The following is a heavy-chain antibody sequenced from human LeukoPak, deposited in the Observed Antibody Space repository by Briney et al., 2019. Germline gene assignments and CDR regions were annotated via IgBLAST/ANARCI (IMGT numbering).Heavy chain of an antibody. J-gene: IGHJ4*02. CDR1: GGSISSYY. CDR3: ARGDTAMATPYFDY. V-gene: IGHV4-59*01. CDR2: IYYSGST. D-gene: IGHD5-18*01. Sequence: PSETLSLTCTVSGGSISSYYWSWIRQPPGKGLEWIGYIYYSGSTNYNPSLKSRVTISVDTSMNQFSLKLSSVTAADTAVYYCARGDTAMATPYFDYWGQGTLVTVSS.